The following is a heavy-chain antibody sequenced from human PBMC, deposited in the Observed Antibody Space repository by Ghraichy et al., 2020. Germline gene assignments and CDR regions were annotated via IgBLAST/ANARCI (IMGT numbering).Heavy chain of an antibody. CDR2: INPNSGDT. Sequence: GESLNISCKASGYTFTGYYMHWVRQAPGQGLEWMGWINPNSGDTNYAQKFQGRVTMTRDTSISTAYMELSRLRSDDTAVYYCARSTIYDSSGYYVYWGRGTLVTVSS. D-gene: IGHD3-22*01. J-gene: IGHJ4*02. CDR3: ARSTIYDSSGYYVY. V-gene: IGHV1-2*02. CDR1: GYTFTGYY.